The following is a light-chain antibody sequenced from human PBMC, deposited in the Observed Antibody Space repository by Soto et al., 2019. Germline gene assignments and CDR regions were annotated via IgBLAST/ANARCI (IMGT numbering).Light chain of an antibody. V-gene: IGKV3-15*01. CDR1: QSVSSS. CDR3: QQCSDWPLT. J-gene: IGKJ4*01. Sequence: EIVVTQSPVTLSVSPGERATLSCRASQSVSSSLACYQQKPGQSPRLLIYGASTRATGVPARFSGSGSGTEFALTISSLQSEDFAVYYCQQCSDWPLTFGGGTKVEIK. CDR2: GAS.